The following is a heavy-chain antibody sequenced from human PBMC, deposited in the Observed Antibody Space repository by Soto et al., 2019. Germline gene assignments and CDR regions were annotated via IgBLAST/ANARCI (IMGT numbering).Heavy chain of an antibody. Sequence: QVQLQESGPRLVKPSETLSLTCTVSGASINSYYWGWIRQPPGKRLEWLGYIYYNGSTTYSPSLKSRVTISIDTSKNKFSLNLNSVTAADTALYYCARGGGRVIGGATWGQGTLVTVSS. V-gene: IGHV4-59*12. CDR3: ARGGGRVIGGAT. D-gene: IGHD1-26*01. CDR1: GASINSYY. CDR2: IYYNGST. J-gene: IGHJ4*02.